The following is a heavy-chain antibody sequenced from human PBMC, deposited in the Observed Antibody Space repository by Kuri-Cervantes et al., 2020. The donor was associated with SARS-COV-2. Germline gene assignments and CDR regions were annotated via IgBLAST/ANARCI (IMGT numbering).Heavy chain of an antibody. Sequence: ASVKVSCKASGYTFTSYGINWVRQAPGQGLEWMTWISTYNGNTNYAQKLQDRVTMATDTSTSTAYMELRSLRSDDTAVYYCARDNGANAFDIWGQGTMVTVSS. CDR3: ARDNGANAFDI. CDR1: GYTFTSYG. J-gene: IGHJ3*02. CDR2: ISTYNGNT. V-gene: IGHV1-18*01.